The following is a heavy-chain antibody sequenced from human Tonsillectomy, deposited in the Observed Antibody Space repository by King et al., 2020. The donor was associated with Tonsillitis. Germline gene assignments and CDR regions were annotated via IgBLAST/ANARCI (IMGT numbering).Heavy chain of an antibody. V-gene: IGHV3-30*03. CDR3: ARDSVRSAPLGYGSSWGYYFDY. CDR1: GFTFSSYG. Sequence: VQPVESGGGVVQPGRSLRLSCAASGFTFSSYGMHWVRQAPGKGLEWVTVISYDGSNKYYADSVKGRFTMSRDNSKNTLYLQMNSLRAEDTAVYYCARDSVRSAPLGYGSSWGYYFDYWGQGTLVTVSS. CDR2: ISYDGSNK. D-gene: IGHD6-13*01. J-gene: IGHJ4*02.